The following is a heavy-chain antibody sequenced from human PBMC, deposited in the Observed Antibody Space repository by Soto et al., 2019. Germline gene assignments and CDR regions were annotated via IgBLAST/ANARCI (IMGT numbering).Heavy chain of an antibody. CDR1: GFTFSSYA. J-gene: IGHJ4*02. Sequence: GGSLRLSCAASGFTFSSYAMSWVRQAPGKGLEWVSAISGSGGSTYYADSVKGRFTISRDNSKNTLYLQMNSLRAEDTAVYYCAKGSYYCSGGSCYREIDTSFDYWGQGTLVTVSS. D-gene: IGHD2-15*01. CDR3: AKGSYYCSGGSCYREIDTSFDY. V-gene: IGHV3-23*01. CDR2: ISGSGGST.